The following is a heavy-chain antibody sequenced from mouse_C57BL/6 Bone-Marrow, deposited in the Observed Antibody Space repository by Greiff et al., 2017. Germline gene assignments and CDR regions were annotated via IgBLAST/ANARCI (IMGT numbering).Heavy chain of an antibody. D-gene: IGHD2-12*01. CDR1: GFSFNTYA. Sequence: DVQLVESGGGLVQPKGSLILSCAASGFSFNTYAMNWVRQAPGKGLEWVARIRSKSNNYATYYADSVKDRFTISRDTSESMLYLQMNNLKTEDPAIYYTVRHDSYSHSAWFAYWGQGTLVTVSA. V-gene: IGHV10-1*01. J-gene: IGHJ3*01. CDR2: IRSKSNNYAT. CDR3: VRHDSYSHSAWFAY.